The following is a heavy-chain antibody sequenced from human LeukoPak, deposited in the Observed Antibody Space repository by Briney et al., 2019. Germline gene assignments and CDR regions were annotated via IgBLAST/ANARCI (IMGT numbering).Heavy chain of an antibody. D-gene: IGHD4-17*01. V-gene: IGHV4-59*01. CDR2: IYHSGST. CDR3: ASFDYGDFWYFDI. CDR1: GGSISAFY. J-gene: IGHJ2*01. Sequence: TASETLSLTCTISGGSISAFYWSWIRQPPGKGLEWIGNIYHSGSTNYNPSLKSRVIMSVDTSKKYFSLKLSSVTGADTAVYYCASFDYGDFWYFDIWGRGALVTVSS.